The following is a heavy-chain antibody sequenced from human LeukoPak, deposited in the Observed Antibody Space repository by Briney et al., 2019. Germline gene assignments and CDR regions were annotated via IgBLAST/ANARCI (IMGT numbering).Heavy chain of an antibody. Sequence: GSLRLSCAASGFTVSSNYMSWVRQPPGKGLEWIGEIYHSGSTNYNPSLKSRVTISVDKSKNQFSLKLSSVTAADTAVYYCARGCSGGSCYSDFKLDPWGQGTLVTVSS. CDR1: GFTVSSNY. D-gene: IGHD2-15*01. J-gene: IGHJ5*02. CDR3: ARGCSGGSCYSDFKLDP. CDR2: IYHSGST. V-gene: IGHV4-4*02.